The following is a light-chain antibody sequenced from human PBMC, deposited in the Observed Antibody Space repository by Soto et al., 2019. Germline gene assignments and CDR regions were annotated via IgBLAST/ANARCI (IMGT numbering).Light chain of an antibody. Sequence: DIQMTQSPSTLSASVGDRVTITCRASQSISSWLAWFQQKPGKAPKLLIYKASSLQSGVPSRFSGRGSGTEVTITISSLQPDDFATAYCQQYNRYPLTFGGGTKVEIK. J-gene: IGKJ4*01. CDR3: QQYNRYPLT. CDR1: QSISSW. CDR2: KAS. V-gene: IGKV1-5*03.